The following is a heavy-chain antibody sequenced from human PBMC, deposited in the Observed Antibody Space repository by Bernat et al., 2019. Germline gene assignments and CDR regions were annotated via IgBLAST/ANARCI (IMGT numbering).Heavy chain of an antibody. CDR1: GFPFSTYA. CDR2: ISGSGGSA. V-gene: IGHV3-23*04. J-gene: IGHJ4*02. CDR3: AKSRDDFWSGYTVFDY. D-gene: IGHD3-3*01. Sequence: EMQLVESGGGLVQPGGSLRLSCAASGFPFSTYALIWVRQAPGKGLEVVSTISGSGGSAYYADSVKGRFTISRDNSRNTLYLQMNSLRAEDTAVYYCAKSRDDFWSGYTVFDYWGQGTLVTVSS.